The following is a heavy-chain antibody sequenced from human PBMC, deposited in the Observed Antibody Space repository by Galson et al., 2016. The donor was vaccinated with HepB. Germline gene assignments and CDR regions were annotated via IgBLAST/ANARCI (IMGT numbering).Heavy chain of an antibody. Sequence: CAISGDSVSSNIAAWNWIRQSPSRGLEWLGRTYYRSKYYNDYAVSAKGRISINPDTSKNQFSLQLNSVTPEDTAVYYCARAWGLNENFYFDYWGQGTLVTVSS. CDR2: TYYRSKYYN. D-gene: IGHD1-1*01. CDR1: GDSVSSNIAA. V-gene: IGHV6-1*01. J-gene: IGHJ4*02. CDR3: ARAWGLNENFYFDY.